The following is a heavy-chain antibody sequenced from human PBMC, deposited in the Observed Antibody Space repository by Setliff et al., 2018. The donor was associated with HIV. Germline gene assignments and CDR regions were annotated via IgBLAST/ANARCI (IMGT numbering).Heavy chain of an antibody. CDR3: AKNLYSSRWSPLDY. D-gene: IGHD6-13*01. Sequence: GGSLRLSCAASGFTFSSYVMHWVRQAPGKGLEWVAYIRNDGSDKYAAVSLRGRFTISRDNSKNTLYLQMNSLRTEDTAVHFCAKNLYSSRWSPLDYWGQGTLVTVSS. CDR1: GFTFSSYV. CDR2: IRNDGSDK. J-gene: IGHJ4*02. V-gene: IGHV3-30*02.